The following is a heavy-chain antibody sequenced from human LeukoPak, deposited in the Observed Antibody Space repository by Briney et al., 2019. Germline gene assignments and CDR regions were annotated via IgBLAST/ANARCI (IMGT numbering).Heavy chain of an antibody. D-gene: IGHD3-16*01. Sequence: SETLSLTRTVTGGSISSSSWSWIRQPPRKGLEWIVYIYTSGGTNSNPSLTSRATISQDMSKNQLSLRLTSVTAADTAVYYCAREAGVAGWGWLDSWGQGTLVTVSS. V-gene: IGHV4-4*08. CDR1: GGSISSSS. CDR2: IYTSGGT. CDR3: AREAGVAGWGWLDS. J-gene: IGHJ5*01.